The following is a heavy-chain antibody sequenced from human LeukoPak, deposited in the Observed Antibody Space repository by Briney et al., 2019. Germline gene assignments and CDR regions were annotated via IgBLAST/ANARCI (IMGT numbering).Heavy chain of an antibody. D-gene: IGHD6-6*01. J-gene: IGHJ4*02. CDR3: AKGAITARRFDC. CDR1: GFTFTSDS. V-gene: IGHV3-23*01. Sequence: HGGSLRLSCAASGFTFTSDSMSWVRQAPGKGLEWVSSISSAGYSFIYYADSVRGRFTISRDNSKNTPYLQMTSLRAEDTALYYCAKGAITARRFDCWGQGSLVTVTS. CDR2: ISSAGYSFI.